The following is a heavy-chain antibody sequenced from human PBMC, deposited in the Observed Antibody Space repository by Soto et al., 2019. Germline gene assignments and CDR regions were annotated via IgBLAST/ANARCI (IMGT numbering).Heavy chain of an antibody. CDR1: GGSFNRHT. CDR2: IIPIFGTA. V-gene: IGHV1-69*01. Sequence: QVQLVQSGAEVRKPGSSVRVSCKASGGSFNRHTISWVRQAPGQGLEWMGGIIPIFGTANHAQKFQGRVKIMADEYTNTGYMELSSLSSDDTAIYYCARGWGYDSTYYYYAVWGQGTLVIVSS. J-gene: IGHJ4*02. D-gene: IGHD3-16*01. CDR3: ARGWGYDSTYYYYAV.